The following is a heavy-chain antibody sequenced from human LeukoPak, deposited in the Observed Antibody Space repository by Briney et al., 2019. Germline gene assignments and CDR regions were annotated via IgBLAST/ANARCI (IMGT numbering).Heavy chain of an antibody. Sequence: GGSLRLSCTVSGFTLSSYEMSWIRQAPGKGLEWVSSIGYSGGDTYYADSVKGRFTISRDNSKNTLYLQMGSLRAEDMAVYYCARGSRNHYDGSGYYSYWGQGTLVTVSS. J-gene: IGHJ4*02. D-gene: IGHD3-22*01. CDR1: GFTLSSYE. CDR3: ARGSRNHYDGSGYYSY. CDR2: IGYSGGDT. V-gene: IGHV3-23*01.